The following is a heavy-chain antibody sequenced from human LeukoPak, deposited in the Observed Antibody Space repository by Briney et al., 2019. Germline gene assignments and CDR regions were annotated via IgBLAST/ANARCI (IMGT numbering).Heavy chain of an antibody. CDR2: MVPSSGVS. V-gene: IGHV1-2*02. D-gene: IGHD2-2*01. Sequence: ASVKVSCKASGYTFTAYYVHWVRQAPGQGLEWMGYMVPSSGVSHYSQKFQDRVTMTRDTSTSTAYLELSGLTSDDTAVYYCSIEDKYCTSTTCGDFWGQGTLVTVSS. J-gene: IGHJ4*02. CDR3: SIEDKYCTSTTCGDF. CDR1: GYTFTAYY.